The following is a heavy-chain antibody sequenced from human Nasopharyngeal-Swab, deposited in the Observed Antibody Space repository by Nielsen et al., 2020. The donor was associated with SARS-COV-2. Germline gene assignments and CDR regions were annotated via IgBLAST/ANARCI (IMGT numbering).Heavy chain of an antibody. CDR3: ARSATVTNWYFDL. D-gene: IGHD4-17*01. V-gene: IGHV5-10-1*04. Sequence: GESLKISCKGSGSSFTSYWISWVRQMPGKGLEWMGRIDPSDSYTNYSPSFQGQVTISADKSISAAYLQWSSLKASDTAMYYCARSATVTNWYFDLWGRGTLVTVSS. CDR2: IDPSDSYT. J-gene: IGHJ2*01. CDR1: GSSFTSYW.